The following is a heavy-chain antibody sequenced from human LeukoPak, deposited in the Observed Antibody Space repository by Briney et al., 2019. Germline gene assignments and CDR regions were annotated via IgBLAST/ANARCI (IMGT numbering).Heavy chain of an antibody. J-gene: IGHJ4*02. CDR2: ITGRSGST. CDR3: AKGSAQTGYYFDY. D-gene: IGHD3-10*01. CDR1: GFTFSNYA. Sequence: GGSLRLSCAASGFTFSNYAMSWVRQAPGKGLEWVSSITGRSGSTYYADSVKGRFTISRDTSRNTLHLQMSSLRAEDTASYYCAKGSAQTGYYFDYWGQGTLVTVSS. V-gene: IGHV3-23*01.